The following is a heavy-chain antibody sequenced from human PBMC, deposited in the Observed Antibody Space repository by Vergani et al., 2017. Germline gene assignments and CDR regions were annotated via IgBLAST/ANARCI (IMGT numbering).Heavy chain of an antibody. CDR3: AKDPGYYDILNGYYYSFDY. V-gene: IGHV3-30*18. D-gene: IGHD3-9*01. Sequence: VQLLESGGGLVQPGGSLRLSCAASGFTFSSYGMHWVRQAPGKGLEWVAVISYDGSNKYYADSVKGRFTISRDNSKNTLYLQMNSLRAEDTAVYYCAKDPGYYDILNGYYYSFDYWGQGTLVTVSS. J-gene: IGHJ4*02. CDR1: GFTFSSYG. CDR2: ISYDGSNK.